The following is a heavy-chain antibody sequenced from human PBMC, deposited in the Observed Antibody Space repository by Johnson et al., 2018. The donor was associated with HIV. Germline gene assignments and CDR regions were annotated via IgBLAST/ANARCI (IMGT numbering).Heavy chain of an antibody. Sequence: MLLVESGGGLVQPGGSLRLSCAASGFTFSSYWMHWVRQAPGKGPVRASRIYCYGSITTYADSAKASFTIPRDNSTNTLYLQMNSLRAEDTAVYYCARVPSAADGSRGGAFDIWGQGTMVTVSS. CDR2: IYCYGSIT. J-gene: IGHJ3*02. D-gene: IGHD6-13*01. CDR1: GFTFSSYW. V-gene: IGHV3-74*02. CDR3: ARVPSAADGSRGGAFDI.